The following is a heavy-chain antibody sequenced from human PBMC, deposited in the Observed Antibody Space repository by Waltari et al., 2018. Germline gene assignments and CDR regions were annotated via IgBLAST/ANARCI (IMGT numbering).Heavy chain of an antibody. Sequence: QVQLLQSGDEVKKPGDSVKVSCKASGYSFTGYYLHWVRQAPGQGPEWRGRINPNSGLTYDAPRFQGRVTMTTDLSTTTVYMELSGLRPDDTAIYYCARRGGSYYYNGLDVWGQGATVTVSS. CDR2: INPNSGLT. V-gene: IGHV1-2*06. CDR1: GYSFTGYY. D-gene: IGHD3-10*01. CDR3: ARRGGSYYYNGLDV. J-gene: IGHJ6*02.